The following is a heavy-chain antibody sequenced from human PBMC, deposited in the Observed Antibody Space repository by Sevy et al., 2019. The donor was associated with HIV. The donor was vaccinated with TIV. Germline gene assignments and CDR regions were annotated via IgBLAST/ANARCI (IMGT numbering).Heavy chain of an antibody. D-gene: IGHD3-22*01. Sequence: GGSLRLSCAASGFTFSSYAMTWVRQAPGKGLEWVSGISGSGYSTYYADSVKGRFTISRDNSKNTLYLQMNSLRAEDTAVYYCAREGGGYNYDSSGLFDHWGQGTLVTVSS. CDR1: GFTFSSYA. V-gene: IGHV3-23*01. CDR2: ISGSGYST. CDR3: AREGGGYNYDSSGLFDH. J-gene: IGHJ4*02.